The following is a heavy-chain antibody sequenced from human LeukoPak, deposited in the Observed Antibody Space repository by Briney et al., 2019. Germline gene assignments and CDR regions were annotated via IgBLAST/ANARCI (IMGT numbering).Heavy chain of an antibody. J-gene: IGHJ3*02. CDR3: ARGRWLPRDAFDI. Sequence: GGSLRLSCAASGFTFSSYEMNWARQAPGKGLEWVSYISSSGSTIYYADSVKGRFTISRDNAKDSLYLQMNSLRAEDTAVYYCARGRWLPRDAFDIWGQGTMVTVSS. D-gene: IGHD5-24*01. V-gene: IGHV3-48*03. CDR2: ISSSGSTI. CDR1: GFTFSSYE.